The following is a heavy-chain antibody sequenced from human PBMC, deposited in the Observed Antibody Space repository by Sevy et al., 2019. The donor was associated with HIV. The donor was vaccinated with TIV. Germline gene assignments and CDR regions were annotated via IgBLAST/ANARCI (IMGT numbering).Heavy chain of an antibody. J-gene: IGHJ3*02. CDR2: IYSGGST. D-gene: IGHD3-22*01. V-gene: IGHV3-53*01. CDR3: ANNASDYDSRGYLERDAFDI. Sequence: GGSLRLSCAASGFTVSDNYMSWVRQAPGKGLEWVSVIYSGGSTYYADSVKGRFTISRDNSKNTLYLQMNSLGAEDTAVYYCANNASDYDSRGYLERDAFDIWGQGTMVTVSS. CDR1: GFTVSDNY.